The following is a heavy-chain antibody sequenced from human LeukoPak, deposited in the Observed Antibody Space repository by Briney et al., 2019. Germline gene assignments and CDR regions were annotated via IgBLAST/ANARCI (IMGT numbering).Heavy chain of an antibody. J-gene: IGHJ4*02. Sequence: SVKVSCKASEGTFSSYAISWVRQAPGQGLEWMGVTILIFGTANYAQKFQGRVTITADESTSTAYMELSSLRAEDTAVYYCATGSYFDYWGQGTLVTVSS. CDR3: ATGSYFDY. CDR2: TILIFGTA. D-gene: IGHD3-10*01. V-gene: IGHV1-69*13. CDR1: EGTFSSYA.